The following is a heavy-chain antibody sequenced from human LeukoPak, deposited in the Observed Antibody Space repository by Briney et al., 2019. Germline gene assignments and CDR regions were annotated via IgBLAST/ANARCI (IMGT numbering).Heavy chain of an antibody. CDR1: GGSISGDGYS. D-gene: IGHD2-2*01. J-gene: IGHJ6*02. CDR2: IYDSGST. CDR3: ARGVPAATFHGMDV. Sequence: SETLSLTCAVSGGSISGDGYSWSWIRQPPGKGLEWIGYIYDSGSTYYNPSLKSRVTISVDTSKNQFSLKLSSVTAADTAVYYCARGVPAATFHGMDVWGQGTTVTVSS. V-gene: IGHV4-30-2*01.